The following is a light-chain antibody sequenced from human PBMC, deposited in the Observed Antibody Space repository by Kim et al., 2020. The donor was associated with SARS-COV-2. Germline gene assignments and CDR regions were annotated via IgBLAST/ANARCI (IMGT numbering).Light chain of an antibody. Sequence: LSPGERATPSFSASHSVGNSLCWYQQKPGQAPRRRIYDASNRAAGISGRFSVSGSGTDFSLVISSLEPEEFAVYYCQQRSNWPRTFGQGTKVDSK. V-gene: IGKV3-11*01. J-gene: IGKJ1*01. CDR3: QQRSNWPRT. CDR2: DAS. CDR1: HSVGNS.